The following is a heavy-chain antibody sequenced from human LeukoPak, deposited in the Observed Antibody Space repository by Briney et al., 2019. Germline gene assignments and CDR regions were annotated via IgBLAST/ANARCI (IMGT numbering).Heavy chain of an antibody. V-gene: IGHV1-18*01. D-gene: IGHD2-2*02. J-gene: IGHJ6*02. Sequence: ASVKVSCKASGYTFTSYGISWVRQAPGQGLEWMGWISAYNGNTDYAQKLQGRVTMTTDTSTSTAYMELRSLRSDDTAVYYCARDSPGYCSSTSCYIYYYYGIDVWGQGTTVTVSS. CDR3: ARDSPGYCSSTSCYIYYYYGIDV. CDR1: GYTFTSYG. CDR2: ISAYNGNT.